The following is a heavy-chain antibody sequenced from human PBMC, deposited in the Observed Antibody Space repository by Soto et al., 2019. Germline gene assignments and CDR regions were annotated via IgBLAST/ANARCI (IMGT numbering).Heavy chain of an antibody. J-gene: IGHJ3*02. CDR1: GFTFSSYW. Sequence: SLRLSCAASGFTFSSYWMHWVRQAPGKGLVWVSRINSDGSSTSYADSVKGRFTISRDNAKNTLYLQMNSLRAEDTAVYYCAREVDSEAFDIWGQGTMVTVSS. D-gene: IGHD2-15*01. CDR3: AREVDSEAFDI. V-gene: IGHV3-74*01. CDR2: INSDGSST.